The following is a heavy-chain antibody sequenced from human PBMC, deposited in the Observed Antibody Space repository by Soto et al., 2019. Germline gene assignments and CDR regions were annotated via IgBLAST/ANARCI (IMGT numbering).Heavy chain of an antibody. D-gene: IGHD3-16*01. Sequence: QVQLVQSAGEVKKPGASEKVSCKAAGYSFIRYGITWVRQAPGQGLEWMGWISPYNDYTIYAQKLQGRVTMTTDTATRIVSMELRGRKSDDTAVYYCARGGYYDNSSGKLSHYGLDFWGQGTSVTVSS. J-gene: IGHJ6*02. CDR2: ISPYNDYT. V-gene: IGHV1-18*01. CDR1: GYSFIRYG. CDR3: ARGGYYDNSSGKLSHYGLDF.